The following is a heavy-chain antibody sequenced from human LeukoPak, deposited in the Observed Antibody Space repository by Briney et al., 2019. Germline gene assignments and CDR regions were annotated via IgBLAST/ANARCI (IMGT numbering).Heavy chain of an antibody. CDR1: GGSFSGYY. Sequence: SETLSPTCAVYGGSFSGYYWSWIRQPPGEGLEWIGEINHSGSTNYNPSLKSRVTISVDTSKNQFSLKLSSVTAADTAVYYCARGGYDFWSGYYYGYWGQGTLVTVSS. J-gene: IGHJ4*02. CDR3: ARGGYDFWSGYYYGY. CDR2: INHSGST. D-gene: IGHD3-3*01. V-gene: IGHV4-34*01.